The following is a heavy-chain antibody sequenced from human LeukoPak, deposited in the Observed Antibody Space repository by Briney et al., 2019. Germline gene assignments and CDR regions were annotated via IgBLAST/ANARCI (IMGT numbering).Heavy chain of an antibody. Sequence: GGSLRLSCAASGFTFSGYYMGWIRQAPGKGLEWVSYISSSSSSTYYADSVEGRFTISRDNAKKSLFLQMKSLRVEDTALYYCARESGRSCDFWGQGTLVTVSS. CDR3: ARESGRSCDF. CDR2: ISSSSSST. CDR1: GFTFSGYY. J-gene: IGHJ4*02. V-gene: IGHV3-11*05. D-gene: IGHD1-26*01.